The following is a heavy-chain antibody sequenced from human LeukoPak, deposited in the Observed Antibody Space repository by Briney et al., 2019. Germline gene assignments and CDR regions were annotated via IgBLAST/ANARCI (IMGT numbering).Heavy chain of an antibody. V-gene: IGHV1-69*13. CDR2: IIPIFGTA. J-gene: IGHJ5*02. CDR3: ARDHRDYGDYGVNWFDP. Sequence: SVKVSCKASGGTFSSYAISWVRQAPGQGLEWMGGIIPIFGTANYAQKFQGRVTITADESTSTAYMELSSLRSEDTAVYYCARDHRDYGDYGVNWFDPWGKGTLVTVSS. D-gene: IGHD4-17*01. CDR1: GGTFSSYA.